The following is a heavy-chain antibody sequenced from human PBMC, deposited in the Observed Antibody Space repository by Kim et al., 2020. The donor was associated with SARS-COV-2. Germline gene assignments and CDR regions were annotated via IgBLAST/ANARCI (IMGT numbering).Heavy chain of an antibody. Sequence: DSVKGRFTISRDNSKNTLYLQMNSLRAEDTAVYYCARAAQRGLYSSGYYDQWGQGTLVTVSS. J-gene: IGHJ5*02. D-gene: IGHD3-22*01. CDR3: ARAAQRGLYSSGYYDQ. V-gene: IGHV3-30*07.